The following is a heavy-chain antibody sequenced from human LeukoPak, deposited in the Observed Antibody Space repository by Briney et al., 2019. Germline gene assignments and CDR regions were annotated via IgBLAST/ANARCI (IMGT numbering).Heavy chain of an antibody. CDR1: GYTFTSYG. CDR2: ISAYNGNT. Sequence: ASVKVSCKSSGYTFTSYGISWVRQAPGQGLEWMGWISAYNGNTNYAQKLQGRVTMTTDTSTSTAYMELRSLRSDDTAVYYCARDKRRIQSRTKTTTSYYFDYWGQGTLVTVSS. V-gene: IGHV1-18*01. CDR3: ARDKRRIQSRTKTTTSYYFDY. D-gene: IGHD1-14*01. J-gene: IGHJ4*02.